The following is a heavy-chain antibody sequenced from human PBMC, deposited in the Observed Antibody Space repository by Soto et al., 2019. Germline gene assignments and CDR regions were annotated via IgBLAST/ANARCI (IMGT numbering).Heavy chain of an antibody. J-gene: IGHJ4*02. CDR3: ARAAVAATLDY. CDR1: GGSITSSSYY. Sequence: QLQLQESGPGLVKPSETLSLTCTVSGGSITSSSYYWGWIRQPPGRGLEWIGSFYYRGSTYYNLSRKSXLTXSXATSKNQFSLKLTSVTAADTAMYFCARAAVAATLDYWGQGTLVTVSS. D-gene: IGHD2-15*01. V-gene: IGHV4-39*01. CDR2: FYYRGST.